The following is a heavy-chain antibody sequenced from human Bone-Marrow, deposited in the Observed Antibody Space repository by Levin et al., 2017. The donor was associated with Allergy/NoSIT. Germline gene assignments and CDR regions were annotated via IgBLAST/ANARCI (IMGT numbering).Heavy chain of an antibody. J-gene: IGHJ6*02. D-gene: IGHD2-8*01. CDR1: GFTFSSYS. CDR2: ASRSSSSI. Sequence: GGSLRLSCTASGFTFSSYSMNWVRQAPGKGLEWVASASRSSSSIHYADSMRGRFTISSDNAKNSLYLQMNSLRVEDTAVYYCAGDSFVSGIVMVAVTGDDNFYGMDVWGQGTTVTVSS. CDR3: AGDSFVSGIVMVAVTGDDNFYGMDV. V-gene: IGHV3-21*01.